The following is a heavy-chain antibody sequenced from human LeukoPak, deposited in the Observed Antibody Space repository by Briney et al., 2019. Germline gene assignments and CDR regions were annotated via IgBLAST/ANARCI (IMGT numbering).Heavy chain of an antibody. Sequence: GGSLRLSCAASGFTFSSYWMSWVRQAPGKGLEWVANIKQDGSEKYYVDSVKGRFTISRDNAKNSLYLQMNSLRAEDTAVYYCAREFHPQRITMVRGVTFCYWGQGTLVTVSS. CDR3: AREFHPQRITMVRGVTFCY. J-gene: IGHJ4*02. CDR1: GFTFSSYW. D-gene: IGHD3-10*01. V-gene: IGHV3-7*01. CDR2: IKQDGSEK.